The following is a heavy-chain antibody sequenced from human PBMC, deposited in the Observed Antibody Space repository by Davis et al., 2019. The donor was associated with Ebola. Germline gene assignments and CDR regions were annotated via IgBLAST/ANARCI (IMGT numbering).Heavy chain of an antibody. CDR2: IIPIFGTA. D-gene: IGHD3-22*01. V-gene: IGHV1-69*13. Sequence: SVKVSCKASGGTFSSYAISWVRQAPGQGLEWMGGIIPIFGTANYAQKFQGRVTITADESTSTAYMELSSLRSEDTAVYYCAKDLYYYDSSGYGWFDPWGQGTLVTVSS. CDR3: AKDLYYYDSSGYGWFDP. CDR1: GGTFSSYA. J-gene: IGHJ5*02.